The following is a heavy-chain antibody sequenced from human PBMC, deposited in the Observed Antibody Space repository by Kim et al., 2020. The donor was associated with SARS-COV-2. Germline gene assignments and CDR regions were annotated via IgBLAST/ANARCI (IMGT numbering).Heavy chain of an antibody. J-gene: IGHJ6*02. CDR1: GFTFSSYA. D-gene: IGHD1-26*01. CDR3: ARDLGGVGAISGPYYYYGMDV. V-gene: IGHV3-30-3*01. Sequence: GGSLRLSCAASGFTFSSYAMHWVRQAPGKGLEWVAVISYDGSNKYYADSVKGRFTISRDNSKNTLYLQMNSLRAEDTAVYYCARDLGGVGAISGPYYYYGMDVWGQGTTVTVSS. CDR2: ISYDGSNK.